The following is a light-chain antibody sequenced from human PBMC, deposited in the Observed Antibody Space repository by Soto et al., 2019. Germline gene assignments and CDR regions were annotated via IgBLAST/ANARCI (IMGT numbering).Light chain of an antibody. CDR3: QQVNCYPHT. Sequence: DIQLTQSPSFLSASVGDRVTITCRASQGISSNLAWYQQKPGKAPKLLIYAASTLQSGVPSRFNGSGFVTEFTLTISSLQPEDFATSCFQQVNCYPHTFGQGTKLEIK. J-gene: IGKJ2*01. CDR1: QGISSN. V-gene: IGKV1-9*01. CDR2: AAS.